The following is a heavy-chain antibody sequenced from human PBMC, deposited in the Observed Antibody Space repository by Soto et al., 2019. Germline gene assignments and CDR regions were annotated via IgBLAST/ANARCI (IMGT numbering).Heavy chain of an antibody. CDR2: IYHSGCT. Sequence: PSETLSLTCTVSGGSISTYYWSWVRQPPGKGLEWIGYIYHSGCTNYNPSLKSRDTISVDTSKNQFSLKLSSVTAADTAVYYCASGYDFWSGYYGYFDYWGQGTLVTVSS. V-gene: IGHV4-59*01. CDR3: ASGYDFWSGYYGYFDY. J-gene: IGHJ4*02. CDR1: GGSISTYY. D-gene: IGHD3-3*01.